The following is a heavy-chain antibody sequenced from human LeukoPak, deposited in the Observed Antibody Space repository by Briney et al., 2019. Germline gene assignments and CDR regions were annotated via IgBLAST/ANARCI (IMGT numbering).Heavy chain of an antibody. D-gene: IGHD2/OR15-2a*01. CDR1: GGSISSYY. V-gene: IGHV4-59*08. CDR3: AGHHPRNTVDF. Sequence: TSETLSLTRTVSGGSISSYYWSWIRQPPGKGLEWVAYISDIGSINYNPSLKSRVTISLDTSKNQFSLKLSSVTAADTAVYYCAGHHPRNTVDFWGQGTLVTVSS. CDR2: ISDIGSI. J-gene: IGHJ4*02.